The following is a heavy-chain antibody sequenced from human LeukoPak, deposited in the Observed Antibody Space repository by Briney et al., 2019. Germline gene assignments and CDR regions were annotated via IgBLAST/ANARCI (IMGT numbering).Heavy chain of an antibody. CDR2: ISSRSGDI. V-gene: IGHV3-21*01. D-gene: IGHD3-22*01. Sequence: GAPMLLSCAAAVFTFSCDSMNWGRQARGRVLEGVASISSRSGDIYYADSVKGRSTISSNNANSSQYLQMNKLRAEDTAVYYCASPLNSDTRGFYYQVFDWGQGTLVTVSS. CDR3: ASPLNSDTRGFYYQVFD. J-gene: IGHJ4*02. CDR1: VFTFSCDS.